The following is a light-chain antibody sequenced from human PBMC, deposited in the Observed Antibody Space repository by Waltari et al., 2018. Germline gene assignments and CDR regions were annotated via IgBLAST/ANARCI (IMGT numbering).Light chain of an antibody. Sequence: DIQMTQSPPTLSASVGDRVTVTCRASPSISIWLAWYQQKPGKAPNLLIYKASTLDSGVPSRFSGSASGTEFTLTISSLQAEDFGTYYCQQYSSFPLSFGGGTNIVIK. CDR1: PSISIW. CDR2: KAS. V-gene: IGKV1-5*03. J-gene: IGKJ4*01. CDR3: QQYSSFPLS.